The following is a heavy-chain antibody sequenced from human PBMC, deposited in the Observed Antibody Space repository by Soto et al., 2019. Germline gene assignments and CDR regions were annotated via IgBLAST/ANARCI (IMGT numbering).Heavy chain of an antibody. CDR2: IIPIFGTA. Sequence: QVQLVQSGAEVKKPGSSVKVSCKASGGTFSSYAISWVRQAPGQGLEWMGGIIPIFGTANYAQKFQGRVTITADESTSTAYMELSSLRSEDTAVYYCSRELLRTGTTTCYFDYWGQGTLVTVSS. CDR1: GGTFSSYA. J-gene: IGHJ4*02. V-gene: IGHV1-69*01. D-gene: IGHD1-7*01. CDR3: SRELLRTGTTTCYFDY.